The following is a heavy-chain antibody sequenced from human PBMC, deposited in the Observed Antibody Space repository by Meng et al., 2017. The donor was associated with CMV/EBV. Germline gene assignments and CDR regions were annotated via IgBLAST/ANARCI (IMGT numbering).Heavy chain of an antibody. D-gene: IGHD5-24*01. Sequence: GESPKISWAASGFTFNNAWMNWVRQAPGKGLEWVGRIRSKADGGTIDYAAPVKGRFTISSDDSKVTLYPQMNSLKSEDTAIYYCTTRRDGCNPHWGQGTLVTVSS. CDR1: GFTFNNAW. V-gene: IGHV3-15*01. J-gene: IGHJ4*02. CDR3: TTRRDGCNPH. CDR2: IRSKADGGTI.